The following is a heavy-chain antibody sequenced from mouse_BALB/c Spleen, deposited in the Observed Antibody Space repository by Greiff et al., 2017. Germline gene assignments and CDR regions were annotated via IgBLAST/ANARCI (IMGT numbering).Heavy chain of an antibody. V-gene: IGHV5-12-1*01. Sequence: EVKVVESGGGLVKPGGSLKLSCAASGFAFSSYDMSWVRQTPEKRLEWVAYISSGGGSTYYPDTVKGRFTISRDNAKNTLYLQMSSLKSEDTAMYYCARFTTGYYFDYWGQGTTLTVSS. CDR2: ISSGGGST. D-gene: IGHD2-12*01. J-gene: IGHJ2*01. CDR1: GFAFSSYD. CDR3: ARFTTGYYFDY.